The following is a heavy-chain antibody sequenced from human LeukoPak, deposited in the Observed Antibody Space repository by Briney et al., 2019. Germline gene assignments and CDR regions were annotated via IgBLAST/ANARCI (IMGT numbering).Heavy chain of an antibody. Sequence: PGGSLRLSCAASGFTFSSYGMHWVRQAPGKGLEWVAFIRYDGSNKYYADSVKGRFTISRDNSKNTLYLQMNSLRAEDTDVYYCAKDRTGFKVPTMVRGVFDYWGQGTLVTVSS. J-gene: IGHJ4*02. CDR3: AKDRTGFKVPTMVRGVFDY. CDR2: IRYDGSNK. V-gene: IGHV3-30*02. D-gene: IGHD3-10*01. CDR1: GFTFSSYG.